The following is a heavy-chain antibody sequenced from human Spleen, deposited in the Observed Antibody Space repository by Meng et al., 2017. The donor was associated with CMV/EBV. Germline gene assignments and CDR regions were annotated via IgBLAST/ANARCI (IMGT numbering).Heavy chain of an antibody. D-gene: IGHD1-20*01. CDR3: ARVNYNLPDV. V-gene: IGHV1-18*01. J-gene: IGHJ6*02. CDR2: ISAYNGNT. CDR1: GDTLSTYG. Sequence: ASVKVSCKASGDTLSTYGISWVRQAPGQGLEWMGWISAYNGNTNYAQKLQGRVTMTTDTSTSTAYMELRSLRSDDTAVYYCARVNYNLPDVWGQGTTVTVSS.